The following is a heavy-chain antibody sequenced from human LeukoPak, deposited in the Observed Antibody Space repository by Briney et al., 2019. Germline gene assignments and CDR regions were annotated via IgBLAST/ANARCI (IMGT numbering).Heavy chain of an antibody. CDR1: GGSINSYY. Sequence: PSETLSLTRTVSGGSINSYYWSGIRPPAGKGLEWIGRIYSVGYKYNPSLKSRVTLSVDTSKNQLSLKLSSVTAADTAVYYCTRMSRVATSYYNYYMDVWG. CDR2: IYSVGY. CDR3: TRMSRVATSYYNYYMDV. J-gene: IGHJ6*03. V-gene: IGHV4-4*07. D-gene: IGHD5/OR15-5a*01.